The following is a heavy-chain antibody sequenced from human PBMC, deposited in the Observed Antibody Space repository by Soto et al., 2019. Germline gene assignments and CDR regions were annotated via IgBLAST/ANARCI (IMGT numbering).Heavy chain of an antibody. CDR3: ARVYGIAVAGTLDF. CDR2: ISSSTGTI. D-gene: IGHD6-19*01. J-gene: IGHJ4*02. Sequence: EVHLVESGGGLVQPGGSLRLSCAASGFTFRTYNMNWVRQAPGKGLEWVSYISSSTGTIYYADSVKGRFTISRDNAXNSLYLQMNSLRAEDTAVYYCARVYGIAVAGTLDFWGQGTLVTVSS. CDR1: GFTFRTYN. V-gene: IGHV3-48*01.